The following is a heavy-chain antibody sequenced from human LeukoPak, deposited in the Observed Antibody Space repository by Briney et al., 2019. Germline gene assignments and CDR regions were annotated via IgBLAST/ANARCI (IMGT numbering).Heavy chain of an antibody. V-gene: IGHV3-23*01. CDR3: AKDNGGNSYYYYYMDV. CDR2: ISGSGGST. D-gene: IGHD4-23*01. J-gene: IGHJ6*03. CDR1: GFTFSSYA. Sequence: GGSLRLSCAASGFTFSSYAMSWVRRAPGKGLEWVSAISGSGGSTYYADSVKGRLTISRDNSKNTLYLQMNSLRAEDTAVYYCAKDNGGNSYYYYYMDVWGKGTTVTVSS.